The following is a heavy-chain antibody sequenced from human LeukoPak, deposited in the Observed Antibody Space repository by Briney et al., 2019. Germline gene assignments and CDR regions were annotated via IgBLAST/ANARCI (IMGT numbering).Heavy chain of an antibody. V-gene: IGHV3-48*04. CDR3: ARVSTGSEYFDY. J-gene: IGHJ4*02. CDR2: ISRSGSTI. CDR1: GFTFSSYW. Sequence: PGGSLRLSCAASGFTFSSYWMHWVRQAPGKGLEWVSYISRSGSTIFSADSVKGRFTTSRDNAKNSLFLQMNNLRAEDTAVYYCARVSTGSEYFDYWGQGTLVTVSS.